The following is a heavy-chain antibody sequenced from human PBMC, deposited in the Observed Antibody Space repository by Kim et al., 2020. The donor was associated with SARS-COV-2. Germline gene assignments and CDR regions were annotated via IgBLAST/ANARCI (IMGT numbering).Heavy chain of an antibody. D-gene: IGHD2-15*01. V-gene: IGHV1-46*01. CDR2: VNPSGGST. CDR1: GYTFTSYY. Sequence: ASVKVSCKASGYTFTSYYMHWVRQAPGQGLEWMGIVNPSGGSTSYAQKFQGRVTMTRDTSTSTVYMELSSLRSEDTAVYYCARGEYIPWRQYKRYCSGGSCYTGDYWGQGTLVTVSS. CDR3: ARGEYIPWRQYKRYCSGGSCYTGDY. J-gene: IGHJ4*02.